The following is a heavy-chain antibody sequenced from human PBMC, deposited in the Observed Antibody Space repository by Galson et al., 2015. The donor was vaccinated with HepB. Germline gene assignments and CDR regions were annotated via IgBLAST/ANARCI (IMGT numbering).Heavy chain of an antibody. J-gene: IGHJ4*02. Sequence: SLRLSCAASGFTFSDYYMSWIRQAPGKGLEWVSYISSSGSTIYYADSVKGRFTISRDNAKNSLYLQMNSLRAEDTAVYYCARGRHCSSTSCCRGGSWVDYWGQGTLVTVSS. CDR3: ARGRHCSSTSCCRGGSWVDY. D-gene: IGHD2-2*01. V-gene: IGHV3-11*01. CDR2: ISSSGSTI. CDR1: GFTFSDYY.